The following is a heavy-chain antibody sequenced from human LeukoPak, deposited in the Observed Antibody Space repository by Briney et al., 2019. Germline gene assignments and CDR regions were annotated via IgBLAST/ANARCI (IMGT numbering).Heavy chain of an antibody. CDR1: GYSISSGYY. V-gene: IGHV4-38-2*02. D-gene: IGHD7-27*01. CDR3: ASQVTGEVDY. CDR2: IYHSGST. Sequence: PSETLSLTCTVSGYSISSGYYWCWIRQPPGKGLEWIGSIYHSGSTYYNPSLTSRVTISVDTSKNQFSLKLSSVTAADTAVYYCASQVTGEVDYWGQGTLVTVSS. J-gene: IGHJ4*02.